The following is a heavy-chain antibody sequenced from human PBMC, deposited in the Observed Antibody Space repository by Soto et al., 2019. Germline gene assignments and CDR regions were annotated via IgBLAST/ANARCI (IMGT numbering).Heavy chain of an antibody. J-gene: IGHJ4*02. D-gene: IGHD5-18*01. CDR2: TKPSAGST. CDR3: ARYGGYSYGYDS. V-gene: IGHV1-46*01. CDR1: GFTFSSYD. Sequence: VASVKVSCKTSGFTFSSYDMHWVRQAPGQGLEWMGITKPSAGSTAYAEKFQDRIAVTRDTSTTTVYMELNRLTSEDTAVYFCARYGGYSYGYDSWGQGTKVTVSA.